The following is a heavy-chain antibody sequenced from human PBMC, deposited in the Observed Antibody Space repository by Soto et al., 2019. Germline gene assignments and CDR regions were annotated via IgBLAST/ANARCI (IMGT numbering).Heavy chain of an antibody. D-gene: IGHD1-26*01. CDR1: GYTFTTYW. J-gene: IGHJ4*02. CDR3: ARLGPLGITIDY. V-gene: IGHV5-51*01. Sequence: GYTFTTYWIGWVRQLPGKGLEWMGIIYPGNSNIKYGPSFQGQVAISADKSIITAYLQWTSLEASDSGIYYCARLGPLGITIDYWGQGVLVTVSS. CDR2: IYPGNSNI.